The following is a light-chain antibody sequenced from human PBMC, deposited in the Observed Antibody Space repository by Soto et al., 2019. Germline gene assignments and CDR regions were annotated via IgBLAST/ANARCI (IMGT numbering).Light chain of an antibody. CDR3: SAWDDSLNGQEV. V-gene: IGLV1-47*01. J-gene: IGLJ3*02. CDR1: SSNIGSNY. Sequence: QSVLTQPPSASGTPGQRVTISCSGSSSNIGSNYVYWYQQLPGTAPKLLIYRSNQRPSGVPDRFSASKSGTSASLAISGLRSEDEADYYCSAWDDSLNGQEVFGGGTKLIVL. CDR2: RSN.